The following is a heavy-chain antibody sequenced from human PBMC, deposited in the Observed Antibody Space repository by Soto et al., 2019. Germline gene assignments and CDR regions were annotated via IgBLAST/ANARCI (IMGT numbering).Heavy chain of an antibody. CDR2: INHSGST. CDR1: GGSFSGYY. D-gene: IGHD3-22*01. V-gene: IGHV4-34*01. Sequence: KTSETLSLTCAVYGGSFSGYYWSWIRQPPGKGLEWIGEINHSGSTNYNPSLKSRVTISVDTSKNQFSLKLSAVTAADTAVYYCERGRRRGPHYYESSGGGNGFDPWGQGTLSTVS. CDR3: ERGRRRGPHYYESSGGGNGFDP. J-gene: IGHJ5*02.